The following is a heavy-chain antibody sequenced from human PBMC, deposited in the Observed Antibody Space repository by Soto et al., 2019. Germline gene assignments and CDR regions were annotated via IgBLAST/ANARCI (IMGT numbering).Heavy chain of an antibody. D-gene: IGHD5-12*01. V-gene: IGHV4-30-2*01. CDR2: IYHSGST. J-gene: IGHJ5*02. CDR1: GGSISSGGYS. CDR3: ARELGDGYNREGFWFDP. Sequence: SETLSLTCAVSGGSISSGGYSWSWIRQPPGKGLEWIGYIYHSGSTYYNPSLKSRVTISVDRSKNQFSLKPSSVTAADTAVYYRARELGDGYNREGFWFDPWGQGTLVTVSS.